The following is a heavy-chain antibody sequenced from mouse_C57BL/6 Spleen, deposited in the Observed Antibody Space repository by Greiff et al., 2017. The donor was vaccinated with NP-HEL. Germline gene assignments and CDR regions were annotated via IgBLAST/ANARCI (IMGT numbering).Heavy chain of an antibody. CDR1: GYTFTSYG. CDR2: IYIGNGYT. CDR3: RSYYSSSDVDWFAY. J-gene: IGHJ3*01. V-gene: IGHV1-58*01. D-gene: IGHD1-1*01. Sequence: VQLKESGAELVRPGSSVKMSCKTSGYTFTSYGINWVKQRPGQGLEWIGYIYIGNGYTEYNEKFKGKATLTSDTSSSTAYMQLSSLTSEDSAIYCCRSYYSSSDVDWFAYWGQGTLVTVAA.